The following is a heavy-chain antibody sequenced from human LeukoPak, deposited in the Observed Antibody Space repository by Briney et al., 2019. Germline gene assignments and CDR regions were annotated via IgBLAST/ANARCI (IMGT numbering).Heavy chain of an antibody. Sequence: SETLSLTCAVYGGSFSGYYWSWIHQPPGKGLEWIGEINHSGSTNYNPSLKSRVTISVDTSKNQFSLKLSSVTAADTAVYYCAREVNYYGSGSYYGWNYWGQGTLVTVSS. V-gene: IGHV4-34*01. CDR2: INHSGST. J-gene: IGHJ4*02. D-gene: IGHD3-10*01. CDR3: AREVNYYGSGSYYGWNY. CDR1: GGSFSGYY.